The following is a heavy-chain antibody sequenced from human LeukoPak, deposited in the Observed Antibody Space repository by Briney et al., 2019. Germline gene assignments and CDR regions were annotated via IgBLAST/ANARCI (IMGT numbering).Heavy chain of an antibody. J-gene: IGHJ6*02. CDR3: AKDERYYGMDV. CDR2: ISYDGSNK. CDR1: GFTFSSYG. Sequence: PGGSLRLSCAASGFTFSSYGMHWVRQAPGKGLEWVAVISYDGSNKYYADSVKGRFTISRDNSKNTLYPQMNSLRAEDTAVYYCAKDERYYGMDVWGQGTTVTVSS. V-gene: IGHV3-30*18.